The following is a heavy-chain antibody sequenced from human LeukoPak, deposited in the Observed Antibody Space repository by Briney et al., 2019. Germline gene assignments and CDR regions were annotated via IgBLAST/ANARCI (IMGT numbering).Heavy chain of an antibody. V-gene: IGHV4-59*01. CDR1: GGSISSYY. J-gene: IGHJ4*02. CDR2: IYYSGRT. CDR3: ARSGHGFDY. Sequence: PSETLSLTCTLSGGSISSYYWSWIRQPPGKGLEWIGYIYYSGRTNYNPSLKGRVTISADTSKNQFSLKLTSGTAADTAVCYCARSGHGFDYWGQGTLVTVSS. D-gene: IGHD2-8*02.